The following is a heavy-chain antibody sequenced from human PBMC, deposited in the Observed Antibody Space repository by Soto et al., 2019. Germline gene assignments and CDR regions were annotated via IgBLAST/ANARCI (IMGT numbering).Heavy chain of an antibody. Sequence: SETLSLTCTVSGGSISSYYWSWIRQPPGKGLEWIGYIYYSGSTNYNPSLKSRVTISVDTSKNQFSLKLSSVTAADTAVYYCARAPYCSSNSCPVDYWGQGTLVTVSS. D-gene: IGHD2-2*01. CDR3: ARAPYCSSNSCPVDY. CDR2: IYYSGST. V-gene: IGHV4-59*01. J-gene: IGHJ4*02. CDR1: GGSISSYY.